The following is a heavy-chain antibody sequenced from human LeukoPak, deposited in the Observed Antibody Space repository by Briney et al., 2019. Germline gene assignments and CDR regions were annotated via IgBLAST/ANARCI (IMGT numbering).Heavy chain of an antibody. J-gene: IGHJ3*02. Sequence: GGSLRLSCAASGFNFRKYGMHWVRQAPGKGPEWVTFIRYDGGNIYYGDSVKGRFTISRDNSKNTLYLQMNSLRAEDTAVYYCAKEFMVEQLVFRVCAFDIWGQGTTVTVFS. CDR1: GFNFRKYG. CDR2: IRYDGGNI. CDR3: AKEFMVEQLVFRVCAFDI. D-gene: IGHD6-6*01. V-gene: IGHV3-30*02.